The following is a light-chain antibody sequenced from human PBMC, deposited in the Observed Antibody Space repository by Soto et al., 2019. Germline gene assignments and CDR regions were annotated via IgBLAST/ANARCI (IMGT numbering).Light chain of an antibody. CDR2: GAS. V-gene: IGKV3-20*01. CDR3: QQYGSSVT. J-gene: IGKJ5*01. Sequence: FTRSPATVSKSPGARPTLSCRASQSVSSSYLAWYQQKPDQAPRLLIYGASSRATGIPDRFSGSGSGTDFTLTISRLEPEDFAVYYCQQYGSSVTFGQGTRLEIK. CDR1: QSVSSSY.